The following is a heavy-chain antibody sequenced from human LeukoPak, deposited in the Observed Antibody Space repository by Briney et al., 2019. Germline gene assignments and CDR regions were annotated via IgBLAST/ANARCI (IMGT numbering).Heavy chain of an antibody. Sequence: SETLSLTCTVSGGSISTYYWTWIRQPPGKGLEGIGYIQYRGNADYNPSLTRRVTISVDTSNNQCSLRLSSVTAADTAMYYCARVGSLTTFDWGQGTLVTVSS. CDR1: GGSISTYY. V-gene: IGHV4-59*01. CDR2: IQYRGNA. D-gene: IGHD4-17*01. J-gene: IGHJ4*02. CDR3: ARVGSLTTFD.